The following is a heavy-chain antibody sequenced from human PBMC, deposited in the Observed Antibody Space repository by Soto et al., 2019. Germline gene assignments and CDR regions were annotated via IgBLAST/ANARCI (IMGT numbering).Heavy chain of an antibody. V-gene: IGHV1-69*02. CDR3: ARADDYGDYGRWFDP. J-gene: IGHJ5*02. D-gene: IGHD4-17*01. CDR1: GGTFSSYT. Sequence: QVQLVQSGAEVKKPGSSVKVSCKASGGTFSSYTISWVRQAPGQGLEWMGRIIPILGIANYAQKFQGRVTITADKSTSTAYMERSSLRSEGTAVYYCARADDYGDYGRWFDPWGQGTLVTVSS. CDR2: IIPILGIA.